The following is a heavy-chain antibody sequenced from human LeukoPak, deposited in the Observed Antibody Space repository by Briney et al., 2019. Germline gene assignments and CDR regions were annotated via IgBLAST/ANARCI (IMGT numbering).Heavy chain of an antibody. V-gene: IGHV1-69*13. J-gene: IGHJ4*02. CDR3: ASSGRGYSYGWDSYYFDY. Sequence: ASVKVSCKASGGTFSSYAISWVRQAPGQGLEWMGGIIPIFGTANYAQKFKGRVTITADESTSTAYMELSSLRSEDTAVYYCASSGRGYSYGWDSYYFDYWGQGTLVTVSS. D-gene: IGHD5-18*01. CDR1: GGTFSSYA. CDR2: IIPIFGTA.